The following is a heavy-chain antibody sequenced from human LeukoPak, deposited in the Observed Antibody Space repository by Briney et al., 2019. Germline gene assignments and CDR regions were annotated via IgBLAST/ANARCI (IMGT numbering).Heavy chain of an antibody. J-gene: IGHJ4*02. CDR3: AHQQLGSSEFDY. Sequence: SVKVSCKASGGTFSSYAISWVRQAPGQGLEWMGGIIPIFGTANYAQKFQGRVTITADESTSTAYMELSSLRSEDTAMYYCAHQQLGSSEFDYWGQGTLVTVSS. CDR1: GGTFSSYA. CDR2: IIPIFGTA. V-gene: IGHV1-69*13. D-gene: IGHD6-13*01.